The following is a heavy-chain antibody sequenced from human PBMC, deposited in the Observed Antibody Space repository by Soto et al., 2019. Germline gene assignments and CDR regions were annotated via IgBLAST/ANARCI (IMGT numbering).Heavy chain of an antibody. CDR1: GYTFTSYG. Sequence: ASVKVSCKASGYTFTSYGISWVRQAPGQGLEWMGGFDPEDGETIYAQKFQGRVTMTEDTSTDTAYMELSSLRSEDTAVYYCATSKYYSNYYYYYGMDVWGQGTTVTVSS. CDR3: ATSKYYSNYYYYYGMDV. J-gene: IGHJ6*02. CDR2: FDPEDGET. V-gene: IGHV1-24*01. D-gene: IGHD4-4*01.